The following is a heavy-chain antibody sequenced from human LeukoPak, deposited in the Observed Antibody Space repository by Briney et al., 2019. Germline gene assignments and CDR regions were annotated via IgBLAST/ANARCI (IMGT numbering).Heavy chain of an antibody. CDR2: IKQDGSEK. J-gene: IGHJ5*02. Sequence: GGSLRLSCAASGFTFSSYWMSRVRQAPGKGLEWVANIKQDGSEKYYVDSVKGRCTISRDNAKNSLYLQMNSLRAEDTAVYYCATDYGDYAPWGQGTLVTVSS. V-gene: IGHV3-7*01. CDR1: GFTFSSYW. D-gene: IGHD4-17*01. CDR3: ATDYGDYAP.